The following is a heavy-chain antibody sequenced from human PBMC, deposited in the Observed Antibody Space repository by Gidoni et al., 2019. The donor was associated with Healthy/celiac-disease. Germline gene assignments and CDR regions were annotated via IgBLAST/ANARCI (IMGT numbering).Heavy chain of an antibody. V-gene: IGHV4-39*01. D-gene: IGHD6-19*01. Sequence: QLQLQESGPGLVKLSETLSLTCTVSGGSISSSSYYWGWIRQPQGKGLEWIGSIYYSGSTYYNPSLKSRVTISVDTSKNQFSLKLSSVTAADTAVYYCARLSSGWYFDYWGQGTLVTVSS. CDR1: GGSISSSSYY. J-gene: IGHJ4*02. CDR2: IYYSGST. CDR3: ARLSSGWYFDY.